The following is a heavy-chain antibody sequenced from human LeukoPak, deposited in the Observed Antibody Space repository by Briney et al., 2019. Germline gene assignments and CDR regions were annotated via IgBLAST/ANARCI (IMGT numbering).Heavy chain of an antibody. CDR3: ATISRGIAVDHDAFDV. CDR2: INAGNGDT. CDR1: GGTFSSYA. D-gene: IGHD6-19*01. J-gene: IGHJ3*01. Sequence: ASVKVSCKASGGTFSSYAISWVRQAPGQRLEWIGWINAGNGDTEYSQNFQGRVTITRDTSASTAYMELSSLRSEDTSVYYCATISRGIAVDHDAFDVWGQGTMVTVSS. V-gene: IGHV1-3*01.